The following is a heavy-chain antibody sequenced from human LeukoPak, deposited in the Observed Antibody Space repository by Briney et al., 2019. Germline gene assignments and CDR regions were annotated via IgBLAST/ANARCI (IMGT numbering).Heavy chain of an antibody. Sequence: GASVKVSCKASGYTFTGYYMHWVRQAPGQGLEWMGWINLNSGGTNYAQKFQGRVTMTRDTSISTAYMELSRLRSDDTAVYYCARAHCSGGSCYSAWFDPWGQGTLVTVSS. D-gene: IGHD2-15*01. CDR2: INLNSGGT. CDR3: ARAHCSGGSCYSAWFDP. V-gene: IGHV1-2*02. CDR1: GYTFTGYY. J-gene: IGHJ5*02.